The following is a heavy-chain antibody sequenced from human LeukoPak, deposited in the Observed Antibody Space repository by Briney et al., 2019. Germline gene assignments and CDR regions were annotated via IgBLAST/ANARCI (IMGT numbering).Heavy chain of an antibody. D-gene: IGHD2-15*01. J-gene: IGHJ4*02. CDR2: IWYDGSNK. Sequence: GGSLRLSCVGSGFTFSTSWMNWVRQAPGKGLEWVAVIWYDGSNKYYADSVKGRFTISRDNSKNTLYLQMNSLRAEDTAVYYCAKDGVGGSCYDWGQGTLVTVSS. V-gene: IGHV3-30*02. CDR1: GFTFSTSW. CDR3: AKDGVGGSCYD.